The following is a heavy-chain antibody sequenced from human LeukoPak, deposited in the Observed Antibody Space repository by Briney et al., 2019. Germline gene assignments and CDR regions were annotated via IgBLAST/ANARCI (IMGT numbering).Heavy chain of an antibody. J-gene: IGHJ4*02. V-gene: IGHV3-30*18. D-gene: IGHD1-26*01. Sequence: PGGSLRLSCAASGFTFSSYLMHWVRQAPGKGLEWVAVISYDGSNKYYADSVKGRFTISRDNSKNTLYMQMNSLRPEDTAVYYCAKAKYSGSYYFDYWGQGTLVTVSS. CDR1: GFTFSSYL. CDR3: AKAKYSGSYYFDY. CDR2: ISYDGSNK.